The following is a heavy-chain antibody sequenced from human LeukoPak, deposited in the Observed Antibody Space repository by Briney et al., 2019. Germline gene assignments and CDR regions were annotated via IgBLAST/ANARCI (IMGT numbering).Heavy chain of an antibody. D-gene: IGHD3-3*01. CDR2: ISGSGDTT. V-gene: IGHV3-23*01. CDR3: VRDFRFLEDF. CDR1: RFTFSSYT. J-gene: IGHJ4*02. Sequence: PGGSLRLSCAASRFTFSSYTMSWVRQAPGQGLEWVSAISGSGDTTYYADSVKGRFTISRDNAKNSLYLQMNSLRAEDTALYYCVRDFRFLEDFWGQGTLVTVSS.